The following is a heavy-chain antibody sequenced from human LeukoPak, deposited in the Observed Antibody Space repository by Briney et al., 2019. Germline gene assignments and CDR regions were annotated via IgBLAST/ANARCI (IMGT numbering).Heavy chain of an antibody. CDR3: AKLLWFDNFDY. V-gene: IGHV3-30*02. D-gene: IGHD3-10*01. CDR2: IRYDGSDK. J-gene: IGHJ4*02. CDR1: GFTFSSSG. Sequence: PGGSLRLSCAASGFTFSSSGMHWVRQVPAKGLEWMAFIRYDGSDKYYAESVKGRFTISRDNSKNTLYLQMNSLRAEDTAVYYCAKLLWFDNFDYWGQGTLVTVSS.